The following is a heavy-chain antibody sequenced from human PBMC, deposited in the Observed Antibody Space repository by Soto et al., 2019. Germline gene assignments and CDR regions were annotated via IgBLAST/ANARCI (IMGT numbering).Heavy chain of an antibody. CDR2: LYWDDDK. CDR3: AHHDRAFDY. CDR1: GFSLNTEGVG. Sequence: QITLKESGPTLVKPTQTLTLTCTFSGFSLNTEGVGVGWIRLPPGKALEWLALLYWDDDKRRSPSLKSRLSISRGTSKNQVVLTMTNMDPVDTATYFCAHHDRAFDYWGQGTLVTVSS. V-gene: IGHV2-5*02. J-gene: IGHJ4*02.